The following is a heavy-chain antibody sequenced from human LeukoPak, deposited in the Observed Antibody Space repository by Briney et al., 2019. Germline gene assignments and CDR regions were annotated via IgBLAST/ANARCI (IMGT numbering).Heavy chain of an antibody. CDR3: ASVVPTAKVDY. J-gene: IGHJ4*02. V-gene: IGHV4-39*07. CDR1: GGSISSSSYY. CDR2: IYYSGST. D-gene: IGHD2-2*01. Sequence: PSETLSLTCTVSGGSISSSSYYWGWIRQPPGKGLEWIGSIYYSGSTYYNPSLKSRVTISVDTSKNQFSLKLSSVTAADTAVYFCASVVPTAKVDYWGQGALVTVSS.